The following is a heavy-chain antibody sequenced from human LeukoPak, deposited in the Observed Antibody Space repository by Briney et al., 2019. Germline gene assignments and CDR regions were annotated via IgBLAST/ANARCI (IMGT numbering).Heavy chain of an antibody. CDR3: TAISGSGWRGTLGWYYYMDV. CDR1: GLSFSHAW. V-gene: IGHV3-15*01. D-gene: IGHD6-19*01. J-gene: IGHJ6*03. CDR2: IKSKTDGGTT. Sequence: GGSLRLSCAASGLSFSHAWMSWVRQAPGKGLEWVGLIKSKTDGGTTDYAAAVKGRFTISRDDSKTTMYLQLNSLKTEDTAVYYCTAISGSGWRGTLGWYYYMDVWGKGTTVAVSS.